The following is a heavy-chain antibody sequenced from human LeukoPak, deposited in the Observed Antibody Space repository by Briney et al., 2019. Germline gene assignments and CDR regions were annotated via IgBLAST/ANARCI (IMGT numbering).Heavy chain of an antibody. V-gene: IGHV4-39*07. CDR1: GGSISSSSYY. J-gene: IGHJ6*03. CDR2: IYYSGST. Sequence: PSETLSLTCTVSGGSISSSSYYWGWIRQPPGKGLEWIGSIYYSGSTYYNPSLKSRVTISVDTSKNQFSLKLSSVTAADTAVYYCARIEYSSSLVGYYYYYMDVWGKGTTVTVSS. CDR3: ARIEYSSSLVGYYYYYMDV. D-gene: IGHD6-6*01.